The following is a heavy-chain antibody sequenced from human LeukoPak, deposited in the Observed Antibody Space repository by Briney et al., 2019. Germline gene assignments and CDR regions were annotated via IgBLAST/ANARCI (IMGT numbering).Heavy chain of an antibody. D-gene: IGHD6-19*01. V-gene: IGHV3-23*01. Sequence: GGSLRLSCAASGFTFSSYAMNWVRQAPRKGLEWVSGISNSGVSRDCADSVKGRFTISRDNSKNTLYLQMNNLRAEDTAVYYCAKGEFGSGWPNWGQGTLVTVSS. CDR1: GFTFSSYA. CDR3: AKGEFGSGWPN. CDR2: ISNSGVSR. J-gene: IGHJ4*02.